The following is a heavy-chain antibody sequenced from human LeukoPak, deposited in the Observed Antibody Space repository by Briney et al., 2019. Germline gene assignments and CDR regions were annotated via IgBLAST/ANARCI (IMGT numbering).Heavy chain of an antibody. Sequence: KTSETLSLTCTVSGYSIRSGFYWGWIRQPPGKGLEWIGNIYHSGITYYTPSLKSRVTISVDTSKNQFYLKLSSVTAADTAVYYCARAVGYFDWLPLFDYWGQGTLVTVSS. CDR2: IYHSGIT. J-gene: IGHJ4*02. CDR3: ARAVGYFDWLPLFDY. D-gene: IGHD3-9*01. CDR1: GYSIRSGFY. V-gene: IGHV4-38-2*02.